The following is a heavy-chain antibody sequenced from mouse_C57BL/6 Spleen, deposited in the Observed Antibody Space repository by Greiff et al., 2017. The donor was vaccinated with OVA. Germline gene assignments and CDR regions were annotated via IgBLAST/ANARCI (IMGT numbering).Heavy chain of an antibody. V-gene: IGHV1-4*01. J-gene: IGHJ2*01. CDR1: GYTFTSYT. CDR3: ARAYDYDGYYFDY. D-gene: IGHD2-4*01. Sequence: VNVVESGAELARPGASVKMSCKASGYTFTSYTMHWVKQRPGQGLEWIGYINPSSGYTKYNQKFKDKATLTADKSSSTAYMQLSSLTSEDSAVYYCARAYDYDGYYFDYWGQGTTLTVSS. CDR2: INPSSGYT.